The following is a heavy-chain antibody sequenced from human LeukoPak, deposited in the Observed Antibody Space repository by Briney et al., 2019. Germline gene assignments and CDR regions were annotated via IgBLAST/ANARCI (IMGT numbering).Heavy chain of an antibody. CDR2: INSDGSTT. Sequence: PGGSLRLSCAASGFTFSSYWMHWVRQAPGKGLVWVSRINSDGSTTSYADSVKGRFTISRDNAKNTLYLQMNSLRAEDTAVYDCSRDDYGGPGEFDYWGQGTLVTVSS. D-gene: IGHD4-17*01. CDR1: GFTFSSYW. J-gene: IGHJ4*02. V-gene: IGHV3-74*01. CDR3: SRDDYGGPGEFDY.